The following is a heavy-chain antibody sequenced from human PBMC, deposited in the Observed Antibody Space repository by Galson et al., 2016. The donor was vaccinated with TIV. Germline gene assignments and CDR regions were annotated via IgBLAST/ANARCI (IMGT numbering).Heavy chain of an antibody. CDR1: GYTFTVHP. D-gene: IGHD2-21*01. CDR2: INAGNGDT. V-gene: IGHV1-3*01. J-gene: IGHJ4*02. Sequence: SVKVSCKASGYTFTVHPIHWVRQAPGQRPEWMGWINAGNGDTKYSQRFQGRVTFTSDTSASTAYMVLSSLTSEDTAVYYCARPRYCGDYCYKYDSWGLGTLATVSS. CDR3: ARPRYCGDYCYKYDS.